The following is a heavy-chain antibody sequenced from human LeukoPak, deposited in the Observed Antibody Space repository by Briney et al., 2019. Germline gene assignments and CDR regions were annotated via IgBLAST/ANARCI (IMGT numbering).Heavy chain of an antibody. CDR2: INHSGST. CDR1: GGSFSGYY. CDR3: ARPPYSSRRGYFQH. Sequence: SETLSLTCAVYGGSFSGYYWSWIRQPPGKGLEWIGEINHSGSTNYNPSLKSRVTISVDTSKNQFSLKLSSVTAADTAVYYCARPPYSSRRGYFQHWGQGTLVTVSS. V-gene: IGHV4-34*01. D-gene: IGHD6-19*01. J-gene: IGHJ1*01.